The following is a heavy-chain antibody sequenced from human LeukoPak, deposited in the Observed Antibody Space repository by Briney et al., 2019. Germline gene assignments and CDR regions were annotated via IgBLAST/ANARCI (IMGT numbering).Heavy chain of an antibody. D-gene: IGHD4-17*01. Sequence: PSETLSLTCTVSGGSISSGDYYWSWIRQPPGKGLEWIGYIYYSGSTYYNPSLKSRDTISVDTSKNQFSLKLSSVTAADTAVYYCARVKRGDFVDYWGQGTLVTVSS. CDR1: GGSISSGDYY. V-gene: IGHV4-30-4*01. CDR3: ARVKRGDFVDY. CDR2: IYYSGST. J-gene: IGHJ4*02.